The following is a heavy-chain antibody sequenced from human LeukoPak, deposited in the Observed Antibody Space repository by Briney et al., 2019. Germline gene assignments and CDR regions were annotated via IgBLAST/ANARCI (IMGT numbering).Heavy chain of an antibody. J-gene: IGHJ6*02. Sequence: GGSLRLSCAASGFTFSSYSMNWVRQDPGKGLEWVSYISSSSTIYYADSVKGRFTISRDNAKNSLYLQMNSLRDEDTAVYYCARDSGYNYYGMDVWGQGTTVTVSS. CDR3: ARDSGYNYYGMDV. CDR1: GFTFSSYS. V-gene: IGHV3-48*02. CDR2: ISSSSTI. D-gene: IGHD1-26*01.